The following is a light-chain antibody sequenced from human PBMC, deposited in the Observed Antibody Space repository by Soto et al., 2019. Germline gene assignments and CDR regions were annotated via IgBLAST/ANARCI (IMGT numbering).Light chain of an antibody. Sequence: QLVLTQSPSASASLGASVKLTCTLSSGHNSYAIAWHQQQPEKGPRYLMKVNSDGSHSKGDGIPDRFSGSSSGAERYLTISSLQSEDEAVYYCQTWSTDIRVFGGGTKVTVL. V-gene: IGLV4-69*01. CDR3: QTWSTDIRV. CDR1: SGHNSYA. J-gene: IGLJ3*02. CDR2: VNSDGSH.